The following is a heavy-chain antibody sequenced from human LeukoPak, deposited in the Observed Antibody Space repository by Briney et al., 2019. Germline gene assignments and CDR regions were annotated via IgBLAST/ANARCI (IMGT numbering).Heavy chain of an antibody. CDR3: GRVVTRYQDILVEWFDP. D-gene: IGHD3-9*01. V-gene: IGHV4-59*01. CDR1: GGSISGYH. J-gene: IGHJ5*02. Sequence: SETLSLTCTVSGGSISGYHWSWIRQPPGKGLEWIGYIHYSRSTNYNPSLKSRVSISLDTSKNQLSSTLSSVTASDTAVYYGGRVVTRYQDILVEWFDPWGQGTLVTVSS. CDR2: IHYSRST.